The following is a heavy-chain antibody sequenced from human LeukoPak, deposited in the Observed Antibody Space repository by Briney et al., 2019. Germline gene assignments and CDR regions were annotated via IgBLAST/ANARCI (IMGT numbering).Heavy chain of an antibody. D-gene: IGHD6-19*01. CDR3: ARGGGGQWPVRRPGFDY. CDR1: GVSISSSSYY. CDR2: IYYSGST. Sequence: SETLSLTCTVSGVSISSSSYYWGWIRQPPGKGLEWIGSIYYSGSTNYNPSLKSRVTISVDTSKNQFSLKLSSVTAADTAVYYCARGGGGQWPVRRPGFDYWGQGTLVTVSS. V-gene: IGHV4-39*07. J-gene: IGHJ4*02.